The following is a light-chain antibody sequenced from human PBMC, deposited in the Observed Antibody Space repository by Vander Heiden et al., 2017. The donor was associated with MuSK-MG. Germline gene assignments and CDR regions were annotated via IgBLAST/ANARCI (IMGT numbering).Light chain of an antibody. J-gene: IGLJ3*02. CDR3: CSYAGLSTWV. CDR1: RNDVGAYNL. V-gene: IGLV2-23*02. Sequence: SALTQPASVSGSPGLSITIACPSARNDVGAYNLVSWYQQHTRKAPKVMLYEVSKRPSGVSTRFFGSKYGNTASLTISGRKAVDEADYYCCSYAGLSTWVFGGGTKLTVL. CDR2: EVS.